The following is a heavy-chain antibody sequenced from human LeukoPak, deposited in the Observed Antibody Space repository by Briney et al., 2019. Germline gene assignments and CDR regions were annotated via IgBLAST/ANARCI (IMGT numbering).Heavy chain of an antibody. V-gene: IGHV4-4*07. CDR1: GFTFSNYN. Sequence: GSLRLSCAVFGFTFSNYNMNWIRQPAGKGLEWIGRISSSGSANYNPSLKSRVTLSVDTSKNQLSLILNSVTAADTAVFYCATEPTRTPYYYMDVWGTGTTVIVSS. CDR2: ISSSGSA. J-gene: IGHJ6*03. D-gene: IGHD1-1*01. CDR3: ATEPTRTPYYYMDV.